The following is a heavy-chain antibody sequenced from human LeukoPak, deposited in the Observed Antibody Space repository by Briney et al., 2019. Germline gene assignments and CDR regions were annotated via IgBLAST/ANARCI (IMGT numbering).Heavy chain of an antibody. CDR3: ARHWTYYDYVWGSYRPYYFDY. CDR1: GESLSNYY. D-gene: IGHD3-16*02. V-gene: IGHV4-34*01. J-gene: IGHJ4*02. Sequence: SETLSLTCAVYGESLSNYYWSWIRQPPGKGLEWIGEINHYGSTNYNPSLKSRITISVDTSKNQFSLKLSSVTAADTAVYYCARHWTYYDYVWGSYRPYYFDYWGQGTLVTVSS. CDR2: INHYGST.